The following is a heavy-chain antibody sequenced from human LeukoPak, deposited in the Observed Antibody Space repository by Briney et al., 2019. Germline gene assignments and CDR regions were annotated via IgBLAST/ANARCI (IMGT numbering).Heavy chain of an antibody. D-gene: IGHD2-15*01. V-gene: IGHV3-7*01. J-gene: IGHJ4*02. CDR1: GSTFSDYW. CDR2: LKQDGSEI. Sequence: PGGSLRLSCAASGSTFSDYWMNWVRQAPGKGLEWVAILKQDGSEILYVDSVKGRFTISRDNAKNSLYLQMNSLRAEDTAVYYCAGGAGWSIDYWGQGTLVTV. CDR3: AGGAGWSIDY.